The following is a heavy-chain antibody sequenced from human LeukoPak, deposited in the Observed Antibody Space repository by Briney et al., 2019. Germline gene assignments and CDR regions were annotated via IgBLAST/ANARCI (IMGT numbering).Heavy chain of an antibody. CDR2: IYYSGST. V-gene: IGHV4-39*01. D-gene: IGHD6-13*01. Sequence: SETLSLTCTVSGGSISSSSYYWGWIRQPPGKGLEWIGSIYYSGSTYYNPSLKSRVTISVDTSKNQFSLKLNSVTAADTAVYYCARHVRKRGIAAAGSPGWFDPWGQGTLVTVSS. CDR1: GGSISSSSYY. CDR3: ARHVRKRGIAAAGSPGWFDP. J-gene: IGHJ5*02.